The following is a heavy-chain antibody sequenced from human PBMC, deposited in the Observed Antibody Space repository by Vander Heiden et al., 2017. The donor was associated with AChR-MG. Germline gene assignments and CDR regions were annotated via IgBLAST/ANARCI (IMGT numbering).Heavy chain of an antibody. D-gene: IGHD7-27*01. CDR1: GGSVSSGSYY. J-gene: IGHJ6*03. V-gene: IGHV4-61*01. CDR2: IYYSGST. CDR3: ARDFTGVDYYYMDV. Sequence: QVQLQESGPGLVKPSETLSLTCTVSGGSVSSGSYYWSWIRQPPGKGLEWIRYIYYSGSTNYNPSLKSRVTISVDTSKNQFSLKLSSVTAADTAVYYCARDFTGVDYYYMDVWGKGTTVTVSS.